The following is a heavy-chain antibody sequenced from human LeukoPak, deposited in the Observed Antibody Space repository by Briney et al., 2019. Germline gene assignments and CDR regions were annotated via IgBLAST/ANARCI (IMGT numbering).Heavy chain of an antibody. D-gene: IGHD5-12*01. J-gene: IGHJ4*02. CDR3: ARGGSYSGYDPLDY. CDR1: GGSISSYY. Sequence: KPSETLSLTCTVSGGSISSYYWSWIRQPPGKGLEWIGYIYYTGSTNYNPSLKSRVTISVDRSKNQLSLKLSSVTAADTAVYYCARGGSYSGYDPLDYWGQGTLVTVSS. CDR2: IYYTGST. V-gene: IGHV4-59*01.